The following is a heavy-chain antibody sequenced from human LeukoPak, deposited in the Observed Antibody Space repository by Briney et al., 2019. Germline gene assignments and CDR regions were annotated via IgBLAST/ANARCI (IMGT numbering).Heavy chain of an antibody. D-gene: IGHD4-17*01. CDR3: AKALYGDYGRFDY. Sequence: PGGSLRLSCAASGFTFSTYAMSWVRQAPGKGLDWVSTISDGGSDTHYADSVKGRFTISRDDSKNTLYLQMTSLRAEDTAVYYCAKALYGDYGRFDYWGQGTLVTVSS. CDR1: GFTFSTYA. V-gene: IGHV3-23*01. J-gene: IGHJ4*02. CDR2: ISDGGSDT.